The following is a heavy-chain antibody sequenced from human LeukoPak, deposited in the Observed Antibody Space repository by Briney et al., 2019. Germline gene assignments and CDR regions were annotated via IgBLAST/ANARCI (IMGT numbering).Heavy chain of an antibody. V-gene: IGHV3-23*01. CDR2: ISGSGGST. CDR1: GFTFTCCG. CDR3: AKDSSTVTGTFDY. D-gene: IGHD4-17*01. J-gene: IGHJ4*02. Sequence: GGSLRLSCAASGFTFTCCGMSWVRQAPGKGLEWVSAISGSGGSTYYADSVKGRFTISRDNSKNTLYLQMNSLRAEDTAVYYCAKDSSTVTGTFDYWGQGTLVTVSS.